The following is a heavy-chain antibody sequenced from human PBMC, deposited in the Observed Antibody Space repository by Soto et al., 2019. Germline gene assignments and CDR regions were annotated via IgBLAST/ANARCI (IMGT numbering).Heavy chain of an antibody. V-gene: IGHV1-46*01. Sequence: ASVKFSCKASGYIFTSYYIHWVRQAPGQGLEWMGIINPSGGSTTYAQKFQDRVTMTRDTSTSTVYMELSSLRSDDTAVYYCARDRAGDNTINFYYGMDVWGQGTTVTVSS. CDR2: INPSGGST. CDR1: GYIFTSYY. J-gene: IGHJ6*02. CDR3: ARDRAGDNTINFYYGMDV. D-gene: IGHD2-21*02.